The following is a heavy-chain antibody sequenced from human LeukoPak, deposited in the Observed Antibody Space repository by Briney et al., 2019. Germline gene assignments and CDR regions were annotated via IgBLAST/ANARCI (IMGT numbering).Heavy chain of an antibody. J-gene: IGHJ5*02. V-gene: IGHV3-11*06. Sequence: GGSLRLSCAVSGFTFSDYYMSWIRQAPGKGLEWVSYISSSSGHRKYADSVKGRFTISRDNAKNSLYLQMNSLRAEDTAVYYCARTTASNWFDPWAREPWSPSPQ. D-gene: IGHD1-14*01. CDR3: ARTTASNWFDP. CDR2: ISSSSGHR. CDR1: GFTFSDYY.